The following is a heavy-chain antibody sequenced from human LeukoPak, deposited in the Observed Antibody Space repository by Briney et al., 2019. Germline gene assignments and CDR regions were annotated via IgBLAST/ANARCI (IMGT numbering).Heavy chain of an antibody. CDR1: GYTFTGYY. D-gene: IGHD2-2*01. V-gene: IGHV1-2*02. CDR2: INPNSSGT. Sequence: SVKVSCKASGYTFTGYYMHWVRQAPGQGLEWMGWINPNSSGTNYAQKFQGRVTMTRDTSISTAYMELSRLRSDDTAVYYCARGGVCSSTSCYNFDYWGQGTLVTVSS. J-gene: IGHJ4*02. CDR3: ARGGVCSSTSCYNFDY.